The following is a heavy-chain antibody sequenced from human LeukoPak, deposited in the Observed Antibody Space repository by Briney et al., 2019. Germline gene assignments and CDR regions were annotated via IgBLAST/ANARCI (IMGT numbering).Heavy chain of an antibody. CDR3: AKDGKSSGYYYDY. Sequence: PGGSLRLSYAASGFTFSSYDMHWVRQATGKGLEWVSAIGTAGDTYYPGSVKGRSTISRDNSKNTLYLQMNSLRAEDTAVYYCAKDGKSSGYYYDYWGQGTLVTVSS. J-gene: IGHJ4*02. CDR1: GFTFSSYD. V-gene: IGHV3-13*01. CDR2: IGTAGDT. D-gene: IGHD3-22*01.